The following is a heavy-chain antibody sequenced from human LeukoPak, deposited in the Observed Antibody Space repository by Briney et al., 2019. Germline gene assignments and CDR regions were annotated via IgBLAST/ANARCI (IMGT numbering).Heavy chain of an antibody. J-gene: IGHJ4*02. D-gene: IGHD1-7*01. CDR1: GFTFSTYS. V-gene: IGHV4-34*01. Sequence: PGGSLRLSCAASGFTFSTYSMNWVRQAPGKGLEWIGEINHSGSTNYNPSLKSRVTISVDTSKNQFSLKLSSVTAADTAVYYCASGTNWNYGSYFDYWGQGTLVTVSS. CDR2: INHSGST. CDR3: ASGTNWNYGSYFDY.